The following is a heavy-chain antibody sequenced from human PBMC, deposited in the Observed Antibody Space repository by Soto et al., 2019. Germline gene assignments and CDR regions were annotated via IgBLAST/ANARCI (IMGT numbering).Heavy chain of an antibody. J-gene: IGHJ6*03. CDR1: GYTFTSYD. CDR3: ARGLGQVTTIRRMDYYYYLAV. Sequence: AAVKVSCKASGYTFTSYDINWGRQATGQGHEWIGWMNPNSGNTGYAQKLQGRVTMTRNTSISRAYMELSSMRSEDTAVYYCARGLGQVTTIRRMDYYYYLAVSGKGTTVTVSS. D-gene: IGHD4-4*01. V-gene: IGHV1-8*01. CDR2: MNPNSGNT.